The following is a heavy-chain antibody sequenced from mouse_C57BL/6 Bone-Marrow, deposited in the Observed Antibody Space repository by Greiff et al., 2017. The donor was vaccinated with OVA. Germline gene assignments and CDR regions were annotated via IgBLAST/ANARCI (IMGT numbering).Heavy chain of an antibody. CDR3: AKNSGRREAWFAY. V-gene: IGHV2-5*01. J-gene: IGHJ3*01. CDR2: IWRGGST. Sequence: VKLMESGPGLVQPSQSLSVTCTVSGFSFTSYGVHWVRQSPGKGLEWLGVIWRGGSTDYNAAFMSRLGITKDNSKCHVFFNMHSLQADDTAIYYCAKNSGRREAWFAYWGQGTLVTVSA. D-gene: IGHD2-12*01. CDR1: GFSFTSYG.